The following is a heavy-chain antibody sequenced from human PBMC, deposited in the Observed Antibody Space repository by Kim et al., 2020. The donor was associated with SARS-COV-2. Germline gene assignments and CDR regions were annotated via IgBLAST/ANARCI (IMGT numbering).Heavy chain of an antibody. CDR1: GFSLSTSGVG. V-gene: IGHV2-5*02. CDR3: AHRLGLYVWGGPSWFDP. CDR2: IYWDDDK. Sequence: SGPTLVKPTQTLTLTCTFSGFSLSTSGVGVGWIRQPPGKALEWLALIYWDDDKRYSPSLKSRLTITKDTSKNQVVLTMTNMDPVDTATYYCAHRLGLYVWGGPSWFDPWGQGTLVTVSS. D-gene: IGHD3-16*01. J-gene: IGHJ5*02.